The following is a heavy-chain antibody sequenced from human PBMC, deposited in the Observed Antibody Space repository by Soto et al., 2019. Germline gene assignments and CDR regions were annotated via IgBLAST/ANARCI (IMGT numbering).Heavy chain of an antibody. CDR3: AGRYGDRDY. J-gene: IGHJ4*02. V-gene: IGHV1-69*02. D-gene: IGHD4-17*01. CDR2: IIPILGIG. CDR1: GGTFSSYT. Sequence: QVQLVQSGAEVKKPGSSVKVSCKASGGTFSSYTISWVRQAPGQGLEWMGRIIPILGIGNYAQKFQGRVKXXADKSTSTAYMELSSLRSEDTAVYYCAGRYGDRDYWGQGTLVTVSS.